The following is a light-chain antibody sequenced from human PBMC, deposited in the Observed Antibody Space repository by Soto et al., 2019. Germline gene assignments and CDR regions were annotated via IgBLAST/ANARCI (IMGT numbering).Light chain of an antibody. CDR2: DAS. CDR3: QQRSNWPPT. V-gene: IGKV3-11*01. Sequence: ESVLPQSPATLSLSPGERATLSCRASQRVSSYLAWYQQKPGQAPRRLIYDASNRATGIPARFSGSGSGTDFTLTISSLEPEDFAVYYCQQRSNWPPTFGQGTKLEIK. J-gene: IGKJ2*01. CDR1: QRVSSY.